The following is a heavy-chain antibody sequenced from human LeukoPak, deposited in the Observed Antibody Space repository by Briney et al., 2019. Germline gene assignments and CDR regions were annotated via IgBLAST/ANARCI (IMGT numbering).Heavy chain of an antibody. Sequence: SETLSLTCTVSGGFISSGSYYWSWIRQPAGKGLEWIGRIYTSGSTNYNPSLKSRVTISVDTSKNQFSLKLSSVTAADTAVYYCARSYGSGSCCAFDIWGQGTMVTVSS. J-gene: IGHJ3*02. D-gene: IGHD3-10*01. CDR3: ARSYGSGSCCAFDI. CDR2: IYTSGST. V-gene: IGHV4-61*02. CDR1: GGFISSGSYY.